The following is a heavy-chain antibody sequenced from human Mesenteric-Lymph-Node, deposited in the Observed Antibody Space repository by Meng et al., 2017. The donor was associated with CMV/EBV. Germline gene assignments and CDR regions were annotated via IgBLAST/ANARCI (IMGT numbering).Heavy chain of an antibody. CDR2: IYYTGST. V-gene: IGHV4-30-4*08. Sequence: SETLSLTCTVSGGSISSGDYYWSWIRQPPGKGLEWIGYIYYTGSTSYNPSLESRVTVSVDTSKNQFSLKLSSVTAADTAVYYCARSITIFGVDLTLDYYYYGLDVWGQGTTVTVSS. D-gene: IGHD3-3*01. CDR3: ARSITIFGVDLTLDYYYYGLDV. J-gene: IGHJ6*02. CDR1: GGSISSGDYY.